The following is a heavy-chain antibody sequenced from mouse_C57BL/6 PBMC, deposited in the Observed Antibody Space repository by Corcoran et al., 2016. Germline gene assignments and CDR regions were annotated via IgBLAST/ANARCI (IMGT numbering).Heavy chain of an antibody. CDR1: GYAFSSYW. CDR2: IYPGDGDT. J-gene: IGHJ4*01. Sequence: QVQLQQSGAELVKPGASVKISCKASGYAFSSYWMNWVKQRPGKGLEWIGQIYPGDGDTNYNGKFKGKATLTADKSSSTAYMQLSNLTSEDSAVYFCARCYGSSYVHYAIDYWGQGTSVTVSS. D-gene: IGHD1-1*01. CDR3: ARCYGSSYVHYAIDY. V-gene: IGHV1-80*01.